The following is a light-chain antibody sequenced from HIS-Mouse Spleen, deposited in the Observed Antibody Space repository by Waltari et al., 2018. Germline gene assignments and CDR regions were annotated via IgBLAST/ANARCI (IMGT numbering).Light chain of an antibody. J-gene: IGLJ2*01. Sequence: QSALTQPASVSGSPAQSITISCTGTSSDVGGYNHVPWYQQHPGKAPKLMIYDVSNRPSGVSNRFSGSKSGTSATLGITGLQTGDEADYYCGTWDSSLSAVFGGGTKLTVL. V-gene: IGLV2-14*03. CDR3: GTWDSSLSAV. CDR2: DVS. CDR1: SSDVGGYNH.